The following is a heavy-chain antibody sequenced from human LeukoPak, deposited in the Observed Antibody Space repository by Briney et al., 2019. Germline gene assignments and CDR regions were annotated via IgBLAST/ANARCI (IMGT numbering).Heavy chain of an antibody. J-gene: IGHJ4*02. V-gene: IGHV3-21*01. D-gene: IGHD4-17*01. Sequence: GGSLRLSCAASGFTFSSYSMNWVRQAPGKGLEWVSSISSSSSYIYYADSVKGRFTVSRDDSKNTLYLQMNSLRVEDTAVYSCARESFGDYYFDYWGQGTLVTVSS. CDR1: GFTFSSYS. CDR3: ARESFGDYYFDY. CDR2: ISSSSSYI.